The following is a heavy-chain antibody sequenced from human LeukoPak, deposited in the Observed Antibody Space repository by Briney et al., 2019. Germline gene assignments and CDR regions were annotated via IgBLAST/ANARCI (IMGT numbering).Heavy chain of an antibody. V-gene: IGHV4-59*01. Sequence: PSETLSLICTVSGGSISSYYWSWIRQPPGKGLEWIGYIHYSGSTYYNPSLKSRVTISADTSKNQFSLKLSSVTAADTAVYCCARTRGYSYGFPFDYWGQGTLVTVSS. D-gene: IGHD5-18*01. J-gene: IGHJ4*02. CDR2: IHYSGST. CDR3: ARTRGYSYGFPFDY. CDR1: GGSISSYY.